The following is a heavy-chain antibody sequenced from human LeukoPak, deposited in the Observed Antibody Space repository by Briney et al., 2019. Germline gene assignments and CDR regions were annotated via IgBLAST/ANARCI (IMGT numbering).Heavy chain of an antibody. J-gene: IGHJ4*02. V-gene: IGHV3-9*01. D-gene: IGHD3-22*01. CDR1: GFTFDDYA. CDR2: ISWNSGSI. CDR3: AKGTFNSDSRSLDS. Sequence: GGSLRLSCAASGFTFDDYAMHWVRQAPGKGLEWVSGISWNSGSIGYADSVKGRFTISRDNAKNSLYLQMNSLRAEDTALYYCAKGTFNSDSRSLDSWGQGTLVTVSS.